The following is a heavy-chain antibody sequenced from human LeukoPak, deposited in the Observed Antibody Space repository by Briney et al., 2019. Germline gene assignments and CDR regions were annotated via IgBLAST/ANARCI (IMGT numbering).Heavy chain of an antibody. V-gene: IGHV1-18*01. CDR1: GYTFTSYG. D-gene: IGHD3-3*01. CDR3: ARAIFGAVIIRTDFDY. Sequence: ASVKVSCKASGYTFTSYGISWVRQAPGQGLEWMGWISAYNGNTNYAQKLQGRVTMTTDTSTSTAYMELRSLRSDDTAVYYCARAIFGAVIIRTDFDYWGQGTLVTVSS. J-gene: IGHJ4*02. CDR2: ISAYNGNT.